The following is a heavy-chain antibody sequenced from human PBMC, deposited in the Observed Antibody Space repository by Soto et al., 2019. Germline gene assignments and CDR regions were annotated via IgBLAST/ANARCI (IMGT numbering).Heavy chain of an antibody. CDR1: GGSVTSGHYY. CDR3: ARLVQKEGGILSNYYYGVDV. J-gene: IGHJ6*02. Sequence: SETLSLTCTVSGGSVTSGHYYWTWIRQPPGKALEWIGYIDYSGSANYIPSLRSRVTISIDTSKNQFSLKLSSVTAADTAVYYCARLVQKEGGILSNYYYGVDVWGQGTTVTVS. V-gene: IGHV4-61*01. D-gene: IGHD3-10*01. CDR2: IDYSGSA.